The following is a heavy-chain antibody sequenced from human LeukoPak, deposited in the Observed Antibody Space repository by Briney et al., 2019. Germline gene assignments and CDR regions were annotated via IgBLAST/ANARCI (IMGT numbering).Heavy chain of an antibody. CDR2: ISWNSGSI. CDR3: AKDDSSGYY. D-gene: IGHD3-22*01. Sequence: GGSLRLSCAASGFTFDDYAMHWVRQAPGRGLEWVSGISWNSGSIGYADSVKGRFTISRDNAKNSLYLQMNSLRAEDTALYYCAKDDSSGYYWGQGTLVTVSS. J-gene: IGHJ4*02. V-gene: IGHV3-9*01. CDR1: GFTFDDYA.